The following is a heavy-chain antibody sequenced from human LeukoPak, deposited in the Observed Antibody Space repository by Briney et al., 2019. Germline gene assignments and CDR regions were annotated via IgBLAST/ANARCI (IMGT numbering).Heavy chain of an antibody. CDR3: ARYSGSYYVDY. Sequence: SETLSLTCTVSGGPISSDGVYWGWVRQPPGKGLEWIGSIFHSGGTYYNPSLKSRVSVPVDTSKNQFSLKLSSVTAADTAVYYCARYSGSYYVDYWGQGTLVTVSS. CDR1: GGPISSDGVY. CDR2: IFHSGGT. V-gene: IGHV4-39*01. D-gene: IGHD1-26*01. J-gene: IGHJ4*02.